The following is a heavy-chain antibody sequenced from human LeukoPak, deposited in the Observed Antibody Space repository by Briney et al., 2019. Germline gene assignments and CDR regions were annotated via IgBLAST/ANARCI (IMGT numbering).Heavy chain of an antibody. J-gene: IGHJ6*02. Sequence: SGPTLVKPTQTLTLTCTFSGFSLSTSGVGVGWIRQPPGKALEWLALIYWDDDKRYSPSLKSRLTITKDTSKNQVVLTMTNMDPVDTATYYCAHIGEYQLPMQLGGYGMDVWGQGTTVTVSS. V-gene: IGHV2-5*02. CDR1: GFSLSTSGVG. CDR3: AHIGEYQLPMQLGGYGMDV. CDR2: IYWDDDK. D-gene: IGHD2-2*01.